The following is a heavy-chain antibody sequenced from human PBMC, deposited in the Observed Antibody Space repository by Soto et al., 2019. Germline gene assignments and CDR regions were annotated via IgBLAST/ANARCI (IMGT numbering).Heavy chain of an antibody. CDR3: GIFPALTPINLRRDYDMDV. V-gene: IGHV3-23*01. J-gene: IGHJ6*02. Sequence: GGSMRLSCAVSGSTFSSYAMSWVRQAPGKGLEWDSGISGSGGTTYYADSVNGRFTISRDNSKNTLFLQMSSLWAEDTAVYYCGIFPALTPINLRRDYDMDVWGQGTTVTVSS. CDR2: ISGSGGTT. D-gene: IGHD2-2*01. CDR1: GSTFSSYA.